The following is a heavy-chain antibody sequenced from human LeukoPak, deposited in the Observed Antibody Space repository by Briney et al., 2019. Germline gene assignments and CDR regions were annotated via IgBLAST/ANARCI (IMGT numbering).Heavy chain of an antibody. CDR2: IYYSGRT. J-gene: IGHJ6*03. CDR3: ARHGDHYYYMDV. CDR1: GASINSGSYY. V-gene: IGHV4-39*01. Sequence: SETLSLTCTVSGASINSGSYYWGWIRQPPGKGLEWIGTIYYSGRTYYNPSLKSRVTISADTSMNQFSLKVTSVTAADMAVYYCARHGDHYYYMDVWGKGTTVTVSS. D-gene: IGHD2-21*01.